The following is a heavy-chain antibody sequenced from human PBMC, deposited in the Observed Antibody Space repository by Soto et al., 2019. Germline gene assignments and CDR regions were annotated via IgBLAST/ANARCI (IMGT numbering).Heavy chain of an antibody. D-gene: IGHD1-7*01. CDR2: IYYSGST. CDR1: GGSISSYY. J-gene: IGHJ4*02. Sequence: QVQLQESGPGLVKPSETLSLTCTVSGGSISSYYWSWIRQPPGKGLEWIGYIYYSGSTNYNPSLNSRVTISVDPSKNQFSLKLSSVTAADTAVYYCARAGWNLEYSYWGQGTLVTVSS. V-gene: IGHV4-59*01. CDR3: ARAGWNLEYSY.